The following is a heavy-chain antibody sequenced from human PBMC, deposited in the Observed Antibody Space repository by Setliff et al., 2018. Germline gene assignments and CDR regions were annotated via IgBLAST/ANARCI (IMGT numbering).Heavy chain of an antibody. J-gene: IGHJ4*02. D-gene: IGHD3-22*01. CDR3: GSAIDSNCYYPNF. CDR2: VNAKGGGT. Sequence: ASVKVSCKASGYTFTGYFIHWVRQAPGQGLEWMGWVNAKGGGTTYAQKFQGRVTMTRDTSITTAYMDLSSLRSDETSVYYCGSAIDSNCYYPNFWGQGTLVTVSS. CDR1: GYTFTGYF. V-gene: IGHV1-2*02.